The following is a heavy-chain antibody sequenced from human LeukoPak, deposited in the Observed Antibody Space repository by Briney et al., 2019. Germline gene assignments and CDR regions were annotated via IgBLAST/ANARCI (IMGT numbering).Heavy chain of an antibody. CDR1: RFIFSNYA. V-gene: IGHV3-30*04. CDR3: VRQDCSGGSCYLDY. CDR2: ISYHGSDQ. Sequence: PGGSLRLSCAASRFIFSNYAMHWVRQAPGKGLDWVAVISYHGSDQYYADSVKGRFTISRDYSKNTLYLQMNSLRTEDTAVYYCVRQDCSGGSCYLDYWGQGTLITDSS. J-gene: IGHJ4*02. D-gene: IGHD2-15*01.